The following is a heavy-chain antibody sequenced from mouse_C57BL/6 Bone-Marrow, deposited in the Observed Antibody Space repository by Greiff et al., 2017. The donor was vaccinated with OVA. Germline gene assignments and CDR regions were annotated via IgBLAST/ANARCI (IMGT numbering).Heavy chain of an antibody. CDR3: AYYDGSSNPYWYIDV. Sequence: QVQLQQPGAELVMPGASVKLSCKASGYTFTSYWMHWVKQRPGQGLEWIGEIDPSDSYTNYNQKFKGKSTLTVDKSSSTAYMQLSSLTSEDSAVYYCAYYDGSSNPYWYIDVWGTGTTVTVSS. CDR1: GYTFTSYW. CDR2: IDPSDSYT. D-gene: IGHD1-1*01. V-gene: IGHV1-69*01. J-gene: IGHJ1*03.